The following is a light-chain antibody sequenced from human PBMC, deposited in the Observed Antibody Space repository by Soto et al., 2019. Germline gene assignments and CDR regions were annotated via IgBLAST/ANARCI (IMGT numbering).Light chain of an antibody. J-gene: IGKJ4*01. V-gene: IGKV4-1*01. Sequence: DIVMTQSPDSLAVSLGERATINCKSSQSVLYSTNNKNYLAWYQQKLGQPPKLLIYWASTRESGVPDRFSGSGSGTDFTLTISSLQAEDVAVYYCQQYYSTPITFGGGNKVEIK. CDR1: QSVLYSTNNKNY. CDR2: WAS. CDR3: QQYYSTPIT.